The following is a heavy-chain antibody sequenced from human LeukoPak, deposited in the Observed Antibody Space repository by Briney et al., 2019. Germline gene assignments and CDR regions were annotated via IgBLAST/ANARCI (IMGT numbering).Heavy chain of an antibody. D-gene: IGHD5-18*01. CDR2: IYGGGGT. CDR3: ARDGGYSYGYGFDC. V-gene: IGHV3-53*01. Sequence: GGSLRLSCAASGFTVSSDYMSWVRQAPGKGLEWVSVIYGGGGTYYADSVKGRFTISSDNSKNTLYLQMNSLRAEDTAIYYCARDGGYSYGYGFDCWGQGTLVTVSS. J-gene: IGHJ4*02. CDR1: GFTVSSDY.